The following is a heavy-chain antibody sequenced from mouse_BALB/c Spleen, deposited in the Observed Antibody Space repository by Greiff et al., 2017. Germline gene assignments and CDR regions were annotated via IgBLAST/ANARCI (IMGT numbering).Heavy chain of an antibody. Sequence: EVQVVESGGGLVKPGGSLKLSCAASGFTFSSYTMSWVRQTPEKRLEWVATISSGGGNTYYPDSVKGRFTISRDNAKNNLYLQMSSLRSEDTALYYCARYLYDGYLYAMDYWGQGTSVTVSS. CDR3: ARYLYDGYLYAMDY. CDR1: GFTFSSYT. V-gene: IGHV5-9*03. D-gene: IGHD2-3*01. CDR2: ISSGGGNT. J-gene: IGHJ4*01.